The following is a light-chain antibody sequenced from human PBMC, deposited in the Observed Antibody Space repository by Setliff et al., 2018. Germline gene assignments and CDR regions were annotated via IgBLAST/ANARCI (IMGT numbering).Light chain of an antibody. CDR1: QNVLYYSNNKNY. V-gene: IGKV4-1*01. J-gene: IGKJ4*01. CDR3: QQYYETPFT. Sequence: DIVMTQSPDSLAVSLGERATINCRSSQNVLYYSNNKNYLAWYQQKPGQPPRLLISWASTRESGVPDRFSGSGSGTHFTLTISRPQAEDVAIYFCQQYYETPFTFGGGTKVDIK. CDR2: WAS.